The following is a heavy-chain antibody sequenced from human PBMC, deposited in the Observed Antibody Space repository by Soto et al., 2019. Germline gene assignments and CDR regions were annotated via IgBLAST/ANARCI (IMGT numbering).Heavy chain of an antibody. D-gene: IGHD3-3*01. CDR1: GCSISSYY. J-gene: IGHJ6*02. CDR3: ARYTYYDFWSGYNYYYYGMDV. Sequence: SETLSLTCTVSGCSISSYYWSWIRQPPGKGLEWIGYIYYSGSTNYNPSLKSRVTISVDTSKNQFSLKLSSVTAADTAVYYCARYTYYDFWSGYNYYYYGMDVWGQGTTVTVSS. V-gene: IGHV4-59*01. CDR2: IYYSGST.